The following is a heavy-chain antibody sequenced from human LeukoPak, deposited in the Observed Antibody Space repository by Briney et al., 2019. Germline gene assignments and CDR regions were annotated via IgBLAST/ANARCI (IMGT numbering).Heavy chain of an antibody. D-gene: IGHD2-21*01. CDR2: IHDSGST. J-gene: IGHJ4*02. CDR3: ARDLVN. V-gene: IGHV4-61*08. CDR1: GGSVSTDDYY. Sequence: SETLSLTCTVSGGSVSTDDYYWSWIRQPPGKGLEWIGYIHDSGSTKYNPSLKSRVTISVDTSKNQFSLRLSSVSAADAAVYYCARDLVNWGQGTLVTVSS.